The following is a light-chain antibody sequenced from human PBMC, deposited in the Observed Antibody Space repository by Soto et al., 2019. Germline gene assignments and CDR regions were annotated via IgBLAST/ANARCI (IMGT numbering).Light chain of an antibody. J-gene: IGKJ2*01. V-gene: IGKV3-20*01. Sequence: EIVLTQSPSNLSLSPGARATLSCRASQSVSSSNLAWYQQKPGQAPRLLIYGASSRATGIPDRFSGSGSGTDFTLTISRLEPEDFAVYYCQQYGRSPYTFGQGTKLEIK. CDR3: QQYGRSPYT. CDR1: QSVSSSN. CDR2: GAS.